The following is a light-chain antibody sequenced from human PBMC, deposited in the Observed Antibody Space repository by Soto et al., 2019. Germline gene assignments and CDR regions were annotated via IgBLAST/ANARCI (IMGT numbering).Light chain of an antibody. CDR1: QSISRY. V-gene: IGKV1-39*01. J-gene: IGKJ4*01. Sequence: DIQMTQSPSSLYASVGDRVNITCRASQSISRYLNWYQQKPGKAPTLLIYGASNLQSGVPSRFSGSGSGTDFTLTISRLQADDFATYYCLQSYTTRRTFGGGTKV. CDR3: LQSYTTRRT. CDR2: GAS.